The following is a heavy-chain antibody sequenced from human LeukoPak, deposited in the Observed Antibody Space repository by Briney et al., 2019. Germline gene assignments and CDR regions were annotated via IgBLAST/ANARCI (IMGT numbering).Heavy chain of an antibody. V-gene: IGHV3-30*18. CDR1: GFTFSSYG. CDR2: ISYDGSSK. Sequence: GGSLRLSCAASGFTFSSYGMHWVRQAPGKGLEWVAVISYDGSSKYYADSVKGRFTISRDNSKNTLYLQMNSLRAEDTAVYYCAKDPGSVVAPFDYWGQGTLVTVSS. J-gene: IGHJ4*02. CDR3: AKDPGSVVAPFDY. D-gene: IGHD2-15*01.